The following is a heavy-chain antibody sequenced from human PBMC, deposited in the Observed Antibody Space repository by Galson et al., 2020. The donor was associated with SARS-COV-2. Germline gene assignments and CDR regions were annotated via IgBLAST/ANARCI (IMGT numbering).Heavy chain of an antibody. CDR1: GFTFSNHW. CDR2: IYSEGSST. Sequence: GGSLRLSCAVSGFTFSNHWMHWFRQAPGKGLVWVPRIYSEGSSTSYADSVKGRFTISGDNAKNTLYLQMNSLRAEDTAVYYCARGDMGNDYFDYWGQGTLVTVSS. CDR3: ARGDMGNDYFDY. J-gene: IGHJ4*02. V-gene: IGHV3-74*01. D-gene: IGHD7-27*01.